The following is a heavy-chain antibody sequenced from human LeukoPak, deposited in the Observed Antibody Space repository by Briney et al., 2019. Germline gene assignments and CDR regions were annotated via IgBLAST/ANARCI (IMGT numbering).Heavy chain of an antibody. J-gene: IGHJ4*02. D-gene: IGHD5-12*01. V-gene: IGHV4-34*01. Sequence: PSETLSLTCAAYGGSLSVYYWSWIRQPPGKGLEWMGEINDSGSTNYNPSLKSRVTISVDTSNNHFSLKLTSVTAADTAVYYCARLDISTTWYAFDYWGQGTLVTVSS. CDR1: GGSLSVYY. CDR2: INDSGST. CDR3: ARLDISTTWYAFDY.